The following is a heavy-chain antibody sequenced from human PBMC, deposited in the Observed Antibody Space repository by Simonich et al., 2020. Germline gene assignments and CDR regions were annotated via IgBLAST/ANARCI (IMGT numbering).Heavy chain of an antibody. Sequence: QVQLVQSGAEVKKPGASVKVSCKASGYTFTSYGISWVRQAPGQGLEWMGWIRAYKSNTNYAQKRQGRVTMTTDTSTSTAYMELRSLRSDDTAVYYCARSTTGTTAFDIWGQGTMVTVSS. CDR3: ARSTTGTTAFDI. CDR1: GYTFTSYG. V-gene: IGHV1-18*01. D-gene: IGHD1-1*01. J-gene: IGHJ3*02. CDR2: IRAYKSNT.